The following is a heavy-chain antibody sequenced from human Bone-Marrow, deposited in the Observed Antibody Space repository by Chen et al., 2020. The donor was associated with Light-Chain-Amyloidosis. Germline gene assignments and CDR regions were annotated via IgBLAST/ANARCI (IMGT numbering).Heavy chain of an antibody. V-gene: IGHV6-1*01. CDR2: TYYRSKWYN. Sequence: QVQLQQSGPGLVKPSQTLSLTCAISGDSASSNSAAWNWIRQSPSRGLEWLGRTYYRSKWYNDYAVSVKSRITINPDTSKNQFSLQLNSVTPEDTAVYYCARDLPIAVAGRYNWFDPWGQGTLVTVSS. D-gene: IGHD6-19*01. CDR3: ARDLPIAVAGRYNWFDP. CDR1: GDSASSNSAA. J-gene: IGHJ5*02.